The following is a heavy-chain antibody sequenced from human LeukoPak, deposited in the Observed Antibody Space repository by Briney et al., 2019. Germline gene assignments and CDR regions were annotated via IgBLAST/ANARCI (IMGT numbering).Heavy chain of an antibody. V-gene: IGHV4-59*01. CDR2: IHYSGST. Sequence: SETLSLTCTVSGGSINNYYWSWIRQPPGKGLEWIGYIHYSGSTNYNPSLKSRVTISVDTSKNDFSLKVTSVTAADTAVYFCARIWFGLRRLYYFDYWGQGTLVTVSS. D-gene: IGHD3-10*01. CDR1: GGSINNYY. CDR3: ARIWFGLRRLYYFDY. J-gene: IGHJ4*02.